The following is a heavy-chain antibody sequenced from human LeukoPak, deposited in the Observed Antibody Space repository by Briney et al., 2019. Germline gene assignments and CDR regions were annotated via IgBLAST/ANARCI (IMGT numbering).Heavy chain of an antibody. V-gene: IGHV3-23*01. D-gene: IGHD6-19*01. CDR1: GFTFSSYA. CDR3: AKAFLPGIAVAGQFPAS. J-gene: IGHJ5*02. Sequence: PGASLRLSCAASGFTFSSYAMSWVRQAPEKGLEWVSAISGSGGSTYYADSVKGRFTISRDNSKNTLYLQMNSLRAEDTAVYYCAKAFLPGIAVAGQFPASWGQGTLVTVSS. CDR2: ISGSGGST.